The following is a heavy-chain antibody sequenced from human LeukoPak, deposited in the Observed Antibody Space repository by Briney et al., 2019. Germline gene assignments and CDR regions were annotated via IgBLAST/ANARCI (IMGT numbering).Heavy chain of an antibody. J-gene: IGHJ6*02. CDR1: GFTFSSYA. CDR3: ATIPMGYSGYDDYYYYYYGMDV. V-gene: IGHV3-23*01. CDR2: ISGSGGST. Sequence: GGSLRLSCAASGFTFSSYAMSWVRQAPGKGLEWVSAISGSGGSTYYADSVKGRFTISRDNSKNTLYLQMNSLRAEDTAVYYCATIPMGYSGYDDYYYYYYGMDVWGQGTTITVSS. D-gene: IGHD5-12*01.